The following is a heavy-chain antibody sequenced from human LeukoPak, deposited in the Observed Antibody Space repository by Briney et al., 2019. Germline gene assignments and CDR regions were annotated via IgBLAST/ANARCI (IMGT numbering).Heavy chain of an antibody. CDR2: ISYDGSNK. D-gene: IGHD6-13*01. J-gene: IGHJ4*02. CDR1: GFTLSAYA. Sequence: GGSLRLSCAASGFTLSAYAMHWVRQAPGKGLEWVALISYDGSNKYYADFVKGRFTISRDSSKNTLYLQVNSLRAEDTAVYYCAKEGLGSSWYPNYFDYWGQGALVTVSS. CDR3: AKEGLGSSWYPNYFDY. V-gene: IGHV3-30*18.